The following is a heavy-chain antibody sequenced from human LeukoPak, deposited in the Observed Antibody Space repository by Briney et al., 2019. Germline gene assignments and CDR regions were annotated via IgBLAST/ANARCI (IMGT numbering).Heavy chain of an antibody. Sequence: GGSLRLSCAASGFTFSSYAMSWVRQAPGKGLEWVSAISGSGGSTYYADSVKGRFTVSRDNSKDTLYLQMNSLRAEDTAVYYCAKDRSYFGVVIIPPDYWGQGTLVTVSS. V-gene: IGHV3-23*01. CDR1: GFTFSSYA. D-gene: IGHD3-3*01. CDR2: ISGSGGST. CDR3: AKDRSYFGVVIIPPDY. J-gene: IGHJ4*02.